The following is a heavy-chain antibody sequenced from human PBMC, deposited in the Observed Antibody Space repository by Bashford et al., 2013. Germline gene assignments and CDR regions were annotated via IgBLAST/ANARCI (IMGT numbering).Heavy chain of an antibody. Sequence: ASVKVSCKASGYTFTSYYMHWVRQAPGQGLEWMGIINPSGGSTSYAQKFQGRVTMTRDTSTSTVYMELSSLRSEDTAVYYCARDKHIVGRGRGGLSWFDPWGQGTLVTVSS. CDR1: GYTFTSYY. V-gene: IGHV1-46*01. CDR3: ARDKHIVGRGRGGLSWFDP. D-gene: IGHD2-21*01. CDR2: INPSGGST. J-gene: IGHJ5*02.